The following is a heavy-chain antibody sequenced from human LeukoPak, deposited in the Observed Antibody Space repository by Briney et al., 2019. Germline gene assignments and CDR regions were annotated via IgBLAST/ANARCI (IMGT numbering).Heavy chain of an antibody. D-gene: IGHD3-22*01. V-gene: IGHV4-38-2*02. J-gene: IGHJ5*02. CDR2: IHHDGIT. CDR1: GYSISSGYF. Sequence: SETLSLTCSISGYSISSGYFWGWIRQPPGKGLEWIGNIHHDGITYYNPSLKSRVTISLDPSEYQFSLKLTSVAAADTALYHCARVHYYDASDYSTSNWFGPWGQGTLVTVSS. CDR3: ARVHYYDASDYSTSNWFGP.